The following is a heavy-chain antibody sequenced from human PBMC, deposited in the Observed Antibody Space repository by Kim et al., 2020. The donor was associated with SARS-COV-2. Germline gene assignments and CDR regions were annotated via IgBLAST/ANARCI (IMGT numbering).Heavy chain of an antibody. CDR1: GFTFSNAW. CDR2: IKSKTDGGTT. D-gene: IGHD3-3*01. V-gene: IGHV3-15*01. J-gene: IGHJ6*02. Sequence: GGSLRLSCAASGFTFSNAWMSWVRQAPGKGLEWVGRIKSKTDGGTTDYAAPVKGRFTISRDDSKNTLYLQMNSLKTEDTAVYYCTTDDDFWSGYSSKSNTENYYYYYGMDVWGQGTTVTVSS. CDR3: TTDDDFWSGYSSKSNTENYYYYYGMDV.